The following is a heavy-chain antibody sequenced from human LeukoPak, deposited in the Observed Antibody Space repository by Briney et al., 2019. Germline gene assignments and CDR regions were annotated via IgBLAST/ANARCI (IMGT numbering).Heavy chain of an antibody. CDR3: AKDYFDYGTYYLDY. V-gene: IGHV1-46*01. Sequence: ASVKVSCKASGYTFTSYYMHWVRQAPGQGLEWMGIINPSGGSTSYAQKFQGRVTMTRDTSTSTAYMELRSLRSDDTAVYYCAKDYFDYGTYYLDYWGQGTLVTVSS. CDR2: INPSGGST. CDR1: GYTFTSYY. J-gene: IGHJ4*02. D-gene: IGHD2/OR15-2a*01.